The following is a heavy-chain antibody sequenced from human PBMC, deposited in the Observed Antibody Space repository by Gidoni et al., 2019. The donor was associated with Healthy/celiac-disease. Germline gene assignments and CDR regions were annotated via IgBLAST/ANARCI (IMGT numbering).Heavy chain of an antibody. V-gene: IGHV3-23*01. CDR1: GFPFSSYA. J-gene: IGHJ4*02. Sequence: EVQMLESGGGLVQPGGSLRLSCAASGFPFSSYAMSWVRQAPGKGLEWVSAISGSGGSTYYADSVKGRFTISRDNSKNTLYLQMNSLRAEDTAVYYCAKWGILTGPFDYWGQGTLVTVSS. CDR2: ISGSGGST. CDR3: AKWGILTGPFDY. D-gene: IGHD3-9*01.